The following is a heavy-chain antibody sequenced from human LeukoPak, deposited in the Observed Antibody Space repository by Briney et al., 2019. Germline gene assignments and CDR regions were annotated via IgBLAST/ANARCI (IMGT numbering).Heavy chain of an antibody. CDR2: ISYDGSNK. D-gene: IGHD6-19*01. CDR1: GFTFSSYA. J-gene: IGHJ4*02. Sequence: GRSLRLSCAASGFTFSSYAMHWVRQAPGKGLEWVALISYDGSNKYYADSVKGRFTISRDNSKNTLYLQRNSLRAEDTAVYYCARAGSSGWYSFDYWGQGTLVTVSP. V-gene: IGHV3-30-3*01. CDR3: ARAGSSGWYSFDY.